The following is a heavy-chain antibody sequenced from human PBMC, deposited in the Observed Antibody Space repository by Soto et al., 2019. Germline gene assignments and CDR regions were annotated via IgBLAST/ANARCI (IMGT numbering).Heavy chain of an antibody. J-gene: IGHJ3*02. CDR3: ARAFYDSSGYLDAFDI. D-gene: IGHD3-22*01. V-gene: IGHV4-59*01. Sequence: PSETLSLTCTVSGGSISSYYWNWIRQPPGKGLEWIGYIYYNGSTNYNPSLKSRVTISVDTSKSQFSLKLSSVTAAETAVYYCARAFYDSSGYLDAFDIWGQGTMVTVSS. CDR2: IYYNGST. CDR1: GGSISSYY.